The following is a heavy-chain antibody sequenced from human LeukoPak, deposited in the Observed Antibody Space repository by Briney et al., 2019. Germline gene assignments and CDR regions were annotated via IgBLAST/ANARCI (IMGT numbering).Heavy chain of an antibody. D-gene: IGHD5-12*01. V-gene: IGHV4-34*01. CDR1: GGSFSGYY. CDR2: INHSGST. Sequence: SETLSLTCAVYGGSFSGYYWSWIRQPPGKGLEWIGEINHSGSTNYNPSLKSRVTISVDTSKNQFSLKLSSATAADTAVYYCAGEFSGYDFDYWGQGTLVTVSS. J-gene: IGHJ4*02. CDR3: AGEFSGYDFDY.